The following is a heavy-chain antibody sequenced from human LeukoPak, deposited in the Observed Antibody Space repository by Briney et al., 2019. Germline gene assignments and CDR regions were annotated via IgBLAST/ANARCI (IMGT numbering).Heavy chain of an antibody. CDR1: GNTLTELS. D-gene: IGHD6-13*01. Sequence: ASVKVSCKVSGNTLTELSMQWVRQAPGKGLEWMGSSDPEDGETIYAQKFQGRVTMTEDTSTDTAYMELSSLRSEDTAVYYCATTHSSSWYGDHYFDYWGQGTLVTVSS. V-gene: IGHV1-24*01. J-gene: IGHJ4*02. CDR2: SDPEDGET. CDR3: ATTHSSSWYGDHYFDY.